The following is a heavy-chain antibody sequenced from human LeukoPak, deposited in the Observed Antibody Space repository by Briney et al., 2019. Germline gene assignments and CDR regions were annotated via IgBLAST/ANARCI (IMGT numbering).Heavy chain of an antibody. Sequence: GGSLRLSCAASGFTFSDYYMRWIRQARGKGLEGVSYISSSSSYTNYADSVKGRFTISRDNAKNSLYLQLNSLSAEHTAVYYCARCGAEALNWFDPWGQGTLVTVSS. CDR1: GFTFSDYY. CDR2: ISSSSSYT. D-gene: IGHD1-14*01. CDR3: ARCGAEALNWFDP. V-gene: IGHV3-11*06. J-gene: IGHJ5*02.